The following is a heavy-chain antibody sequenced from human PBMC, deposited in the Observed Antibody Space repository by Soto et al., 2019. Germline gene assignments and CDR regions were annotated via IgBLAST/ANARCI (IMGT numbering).Heavy chain of an antibody. CDR1: GYSFTGYY. D-gene: IGHD2-2*01. V-gene: IGHV1-2*04. J-gene: IGHJ2*01. CDR2: INPNSGAT. CDR3: ARGVAVPTAVSWYFDL. Sequence: QMQLVQSGAEVKPPGASVKVSCKASGYSFTGYYLHWVRQAPGQGLEWMGWINPNSGATNYVQKFQGWLTMARDTSISTAYMELRRLRSDDTAVDFCARGVAVPTAVSWYFDLWGRGTLVTVSS.